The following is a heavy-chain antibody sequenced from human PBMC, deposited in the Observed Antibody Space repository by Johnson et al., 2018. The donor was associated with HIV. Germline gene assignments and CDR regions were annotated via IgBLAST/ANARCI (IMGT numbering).Heavy chain of an antibody. Sequence: QVQLVESGGGVVRPGRSLRLSCVVSGFTFSNYPMHWVRQAPGKGLEWVAVISFDGSNKYYADSVKGRFSISRDNSKNTLYLQMNSLRVEDTAVYFCAREQATLWFRASGAAFNIWGQGTMVTVSS. CDR1: GFTFSNYP. CDR3: AREQATLWFRASGAAFNI. J-gene: IGHJ3*02. CDR2: ISFDGSNK. D-gene: IGHD3-10*01. V-gene: IGHV3-30*14.